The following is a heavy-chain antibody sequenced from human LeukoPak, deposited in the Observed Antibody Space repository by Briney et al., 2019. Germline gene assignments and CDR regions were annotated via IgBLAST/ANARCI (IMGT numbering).Heavy chain of an antibody. CDR1: GFTFSTYG. CDR3: ARDRGVTTLGHGDGIDY. CDR2: ISYDGSNK. J-gene: IGHJ4*02. D-gene: IGHD2-21*02. V-gene: IGHV3-30*03. Sequence: GGSLRLSCAASGFTFSTYGMHWVRQAPGKGLEWVAVISYDGSNKYYADSVKGRFTISRDNSKNTLYLQMNSLRAEDTAVYYCARDRGVTTLGHGDGIDYWGQGTLVTVSS.